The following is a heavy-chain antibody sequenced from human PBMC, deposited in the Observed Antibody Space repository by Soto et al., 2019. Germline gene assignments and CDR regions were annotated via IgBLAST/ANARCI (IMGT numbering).Heavy chain of an antibody. CDR2: IYGGGNGP. J-gene: IGHJ4*02. D-gene: IGHD2-2*03. CDR1: GFTFSDFA. Sequence: EVQVLESGGGLVQPGGSLRLSCAATGFTFSDFAMSWVRQAPGKGLEWVSRIYGGGNGPHYADSVKGRVTISRDNSKNTXXXXXXXXXXXXXXXXXXXKMEGMDPWAYSFDYWGQGTLVTVSS. CDR3: XKMEGMDPWAYSFDY. V-gene: IGHV3-23*01.